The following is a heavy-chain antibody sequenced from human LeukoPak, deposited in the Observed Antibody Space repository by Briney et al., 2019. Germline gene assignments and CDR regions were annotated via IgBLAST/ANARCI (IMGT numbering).Heavy chain of an antibody. CDR1: GFTFSTYV. CDR2: ISVGAEYI. V-gene: IGHV3-23*01. D-gene: IGHD3-9*01. Sequence: GGSLRLSCAASGFTFSTYVMNWFRQAPGKGLEWFSTISVGAEYIFYADSVKGRFTISRDDSNNALYLQMHSLRAEDTALYYCASGPPFLKYFECWGQGTLVTVSS. J-gene: IGHJ4*02. CDR3: ASGPPFLKYFEC.